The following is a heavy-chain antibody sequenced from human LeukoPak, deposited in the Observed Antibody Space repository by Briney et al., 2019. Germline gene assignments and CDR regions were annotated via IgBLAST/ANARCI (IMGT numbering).Heavy chain of an antibody. D-gene: IGHD4-17*01. CDR3: ARDLWVTTFY. V-gene: IGHV3-7*01. CDR1: GFTFSSYW. J-gene: IGHJ4*02. CDR2: IKQDGSES. Sequence: GGSLRLSCAASGFTFSSYWMSWVRQAPGKGLEWVANIKQDGSESHYVDSVKGRFTISRDNAKKSRYLQMNSLRAEDTAVYYCARDLWVTTFYWGQGTLVTVSS.